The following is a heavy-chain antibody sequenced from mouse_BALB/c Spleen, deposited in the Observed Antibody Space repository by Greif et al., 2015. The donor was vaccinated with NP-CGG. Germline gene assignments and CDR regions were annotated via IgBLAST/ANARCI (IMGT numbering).Heavy chain of an antibody. CDR1: GFNIKDTY. V-gene: IGHV14-3*02. J-gene: IGHJ3*01. Sequence: VQLQQSGAELVKPGASVKLSCTASGFNIKDTYMHWVKQRPEQGLEWIGRIDPANGNTKYDPKFQGKATITADTSSNTAYLQLSSLTSEDTAVYYCASPSYDEGAAWFAYWGQGTLVTVSA. CDR3: ASPSYDEGAAWFAY. D-gene: IGHD2-12*01. CDR2: IDPANGNT.